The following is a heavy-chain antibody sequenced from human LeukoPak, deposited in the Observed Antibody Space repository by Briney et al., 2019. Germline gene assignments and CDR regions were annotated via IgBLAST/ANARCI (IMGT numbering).Heavy chain of an antibody. CDR1: GYTFTFYD. J-gene: IGHJ4*02. CDR3: AKDLDIVVTIIYY. V-gene: IGHV1-18*01. CDR2: ISAYNGNT. Sequence: EASVKVSCKASGYTFTFYDIQWVRQAAGQGLEWMGWISAYNGNTNYAQKLQGRVTMTTDTSTSTAYMELRSLRSDDTAIYYCAKDLDIVVTIIYYWGQGTLVTVSS. D-gene: IGHD5-12*01.